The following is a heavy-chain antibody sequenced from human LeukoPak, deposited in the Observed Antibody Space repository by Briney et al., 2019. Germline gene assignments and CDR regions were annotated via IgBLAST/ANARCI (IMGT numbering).Heavy chain of an antibody. V-gene: IGHV1-46*01. CDR2: INPSGGST. CDR3: ARGRYYYDSSGYYFDY. J-gene: IGHJ4*02. CDR1: GYTFTSYG. Sequence: ASVKVSCKASGYTFTSYGISWVRQAPGQGLEWMGIINPSGGSTSYAQKFQGRVTMTRDMSTSTVYMELSSLRSEDTAVYYCARGRYYYDSSGYYFDYWGQGTLVTVSS. D-gene: IGHD3-22*01.